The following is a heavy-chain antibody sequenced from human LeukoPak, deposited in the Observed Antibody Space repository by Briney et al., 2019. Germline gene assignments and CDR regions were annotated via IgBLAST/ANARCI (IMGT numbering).Heavy chain of an antibody. V-gene: IGHV3-48*01. CDR2: ISSSCSTI. Sequence: GGSLRLSCAASGFTFSTYSMNWVRQAPGKGLEWVSYISSSCSTIYYADSVKGRFTISRDNANNSLYLQMNSLRAEDTAVYYCARDHGRGSSSFYSWGGGTYYFDYWGQGTLVTVSS. CDR3: ARDHGRGSSSFYSWGGGTYYFDY. D-gene: IGHD6-6*01. CDR1: GFTFSTYS. J-gene: IGHJ4*02.